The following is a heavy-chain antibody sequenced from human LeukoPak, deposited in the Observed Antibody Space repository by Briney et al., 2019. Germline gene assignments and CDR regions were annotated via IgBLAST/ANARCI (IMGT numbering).Heavy chain of an antibody. D-gene: IGHD4-23*01. CDR1: GFTFISYV. CDR2: ISYDGSNK. V-gene: IGHV3-30*18. J-gene: IGHJ6*02. CDR3: AKARYGGTSGTLYYYYYGMDV. Sequence: VRSLRLSYAPSGFTFISYVMHWVRPAPAQGLEGVAVISYDGSNKYYADSVKGRFTISRDNSKNTLYLQMNSLRAEDTAVYYCAKARYGGTSGTLYYYYYGMDVWGQGTTVTASS.